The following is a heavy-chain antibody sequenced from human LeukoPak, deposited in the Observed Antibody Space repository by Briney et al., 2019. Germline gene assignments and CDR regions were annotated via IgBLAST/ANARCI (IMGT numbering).Heavy chain of an antibody. CDR3: ARGDPHADL. CDR1: GFDLNTYE. Sequence: GGSLRLSCAASGFDLNTYEMKWVRQAPGKGLEWIADITISGHTKNYADSVKGRFTISRNNARTSLYLQMNSLRVEDTGVYYCARGDPHADLWGQGTLVTVSS. V-gene: IGHV3-48*03. J-gene: IGHJ5*02. CDR2: ITISGHTK.